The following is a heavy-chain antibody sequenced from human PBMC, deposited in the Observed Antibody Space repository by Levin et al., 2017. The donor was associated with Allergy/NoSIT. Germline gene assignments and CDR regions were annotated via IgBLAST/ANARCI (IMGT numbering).Heavy chain of an antibody. CDR2: ISSSGSTI. Sequence: GESLKISCATSGFTFSDYYMSWIRQAPGKGLEWVSDISSSGSTIYYSDSVKGRFTISRDNVQNSLYLQMNSLRAEDTAVYYCARAYSTSSRGGGYWGQGTLVTVSS. J-gene: IGHJ4*02. D-gene: IGHD6-6*01. CDR3: ARAYSTSSRGGGY. CDR1: GFTFSDYY. V-gene: IGHV3-11*01.